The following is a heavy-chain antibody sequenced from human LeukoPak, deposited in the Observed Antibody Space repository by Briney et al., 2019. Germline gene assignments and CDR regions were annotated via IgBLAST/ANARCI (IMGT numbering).Heavy chain of an antibody. J-gene: IGHJ4*02. CDR1: GFTVDSKY. D-gene: IGHD3-22*01. CDR2: IYTGGNT. V-gene: IGHV3-53*01. CDR3: ARGDDSGYYDYFDY. Sequence: GGSLRLSCAASGFTVDSKYLSWVRQAPGKGLEWVSTIYTGGNTYYAASVKGRFTISRDFSKNTVFLHMNSLRAEDTAMYYCARGDDSGYYDYFDYWGQGALVTVSP.